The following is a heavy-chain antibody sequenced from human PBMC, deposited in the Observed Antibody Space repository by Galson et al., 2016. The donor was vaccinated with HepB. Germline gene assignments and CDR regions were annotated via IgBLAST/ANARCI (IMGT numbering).Heavy chain of an antibody. J-gene: IGHJ6*02. CDR1: GYTFTSFG. Sequence: SVKVSCKASGYTFTSFGFTWVRQAPGQGLEWMGWISGYNANTNYAQKFQDRVTLTTDRFTTTAYMELKNLKSDDTAVYYCARGGRHYGLDVWGQGTTVAVSS. CDR2: ISGYNANT. V-gene: IGHV1-18*04. CDR3: ARGGRHYGLDV.